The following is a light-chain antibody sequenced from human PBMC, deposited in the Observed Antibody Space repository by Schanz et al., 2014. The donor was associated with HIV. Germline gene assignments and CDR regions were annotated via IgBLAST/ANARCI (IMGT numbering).Light chain of an antibody. Sequence: EIVLTQSPGTLSLSPGERATLSCRASQSVSTYLAWYQQKPGQSPRLLIYGASKRATGIPPRFSGSGSGTDFTLTINSLEPEDFAVYYCQHYGSSFGPGTKVDIK. CDR2: GAS. J-gene: IGKJ3*01. V-gene: IGKV3-20*01. CDR1: QSVSTY. CDR3: QHYGSS.